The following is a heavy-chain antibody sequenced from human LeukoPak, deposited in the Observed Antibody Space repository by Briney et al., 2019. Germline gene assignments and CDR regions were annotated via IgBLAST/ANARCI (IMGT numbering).Heavy chain of an antibody. CDR2: ISSSSSTT. CDR1: GFTFSSYS. D-gene: IGHD2-15*01. Sequence: PGGSLRLSCVASGFTFSSYSMNWVRQDPGKGLEWVSYISSSSSTTYYADSVKGRFTISRDNAKNSLYLQMNSLRAEDKAVYYCARATPTDVWGKGTTVTVSS. J-gene: IGHJ6*04. CDR3: ARATPTDV. V-gene: IGHV3-48*01.